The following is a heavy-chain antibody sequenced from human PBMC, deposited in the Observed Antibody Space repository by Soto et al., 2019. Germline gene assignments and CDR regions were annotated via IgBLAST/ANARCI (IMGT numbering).Heavy chain of an antibody. D-gene: IGHD2-15*01. J-gene: IGHJ6*03. Sequence: QVQLVQSGAEVKKPGASVKVSCKASGYTFTSYGISWVRQAPGQGLEWMGWISAYNGNTNYAQKLQGRVTMTTDTSTSTAYIELRSLRSDDPAVYYCARVYCSGGSCYLGVGLYYYYMDVWGKGTTVTVSS. CDR3: ARVYCSGGSCYLGVGLYYYYMDV. CDR1: GYTFTSYG. CDR2: ISAYNGNT. V-gene: IGHV1-18*01.